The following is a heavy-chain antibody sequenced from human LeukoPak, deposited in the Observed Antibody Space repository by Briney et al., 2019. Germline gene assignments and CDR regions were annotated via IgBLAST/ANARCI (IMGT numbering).Heavy chain of an antibody. CDR3: ARGRGWYQLLLAYYFDY. Sequence: SETLSLTSALYGGSFSGFYWSWIRQPPGNGLEWIGEINHSGSTNYNPSLKSRVTISVDTSKNQFSLKLSSVTAADTAVYYCARGRGWYQLLLAYYFDYWGQGTLVTVSS. V-gene: IGHV4-34*01. D-gene: IGHD2-2*01. CDR2: INHSGST. CDR1: GGSFSGFY. J-gene: IGHJ4*02.